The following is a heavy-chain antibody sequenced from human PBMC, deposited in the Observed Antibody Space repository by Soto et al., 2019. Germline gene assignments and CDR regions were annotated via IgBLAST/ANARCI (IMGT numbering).Heavy chain of an antibody. Sequence: QVQLVQSGAEVKKPGSSVTVSCKTSGGTFSKDDINWVRQAPGQGLEWMGLLIPVFGSPIYAQKFQGRIRITADESTRTAFMDLSSLRSEDTAVYYCTRVLGYTFEPGKTRYYAMDVWGQGTTVSVSS. J-gene: IGHJ6*02. CDR3: TRVLGYTFEPGKTRYYAMDV. CDR1: GGTFSKDD. V-gene: IGHV1-69*01. CDR2: LIPVFGSP. D-gene: IGHD5-18*01.